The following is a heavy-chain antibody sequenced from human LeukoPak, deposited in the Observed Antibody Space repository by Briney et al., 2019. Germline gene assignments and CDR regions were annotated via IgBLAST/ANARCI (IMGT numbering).Heavy chain of an antibody. CDR1: GGTFSSYA. CDR3: ARGSDIVAVVAAIPYYYGMDV. CDR2: IIPIFGTA. J-gene: IGHJ6*04. Sequence: AVKVSCKASGGTFSSYAISWVRQAPGQGLEWMGGIIPIFGTANYAQKFQGRVTITADESTSTAYMELSSLRSEDTAVYYCARGSDIVAVVAAIPYYYGMDVWGKGTTVTVSS. V-gene: IGHV1-69*13. D-gene: IGHD2-15*01.